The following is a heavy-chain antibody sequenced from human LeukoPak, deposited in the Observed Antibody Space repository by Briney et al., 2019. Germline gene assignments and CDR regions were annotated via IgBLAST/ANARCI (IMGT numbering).Heavy chain of an antibody. V-gene: IGHV4-59*01. Sequence: SETLSLTCIVSGDSISNYYWSWIRQPPGKGLEWIGYIYYSGSTNYNPSLKSRVTISVDTSKNQLSLKLSFVTAADTAVYYCATVHNSRTYWFDPWGQGTLVTVSS. CDR1: GDSISNYY. D-gene: IGHD6-13*01. CDR2: IYYSGST. CDR3: ATVHNSRTYWFDP. J-gene: IGHJ5*02.